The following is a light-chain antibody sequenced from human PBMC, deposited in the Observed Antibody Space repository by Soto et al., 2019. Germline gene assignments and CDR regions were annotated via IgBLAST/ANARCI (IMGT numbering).Light chain of an antibody. CDR3: KSYAGSNTYV. CDR2: EVV. CDR1: KNDVGFYDF. V-gene: IGLV2-8*01. Sequence: QSALTQPPSASGSPGQSVTISCTGTKNDVGFYDFVSWYQHHPGKAPRLISYEVVQRPSGVPDRFSGSKSGNTASLTVSGLQAADEADYFCKSYAGSNTYVFGSGTKLTVL. J-gene: IGLJ1*01.